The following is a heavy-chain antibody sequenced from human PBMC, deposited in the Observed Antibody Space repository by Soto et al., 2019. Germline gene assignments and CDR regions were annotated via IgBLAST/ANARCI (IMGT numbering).Heavy chain of an antibody. D-gene: IGHD4-17*01. CDR2: TYYRSKWYN. CDR3: ARSPTVTTLYYYYYMDV. J-gene: IGHJ6*03. V-gene: IGHV6-1*01. Sequence: SQTLSLTCAISGDSVSSNSAAWNWIRQSPSRGLEWLGRTYYRSKWYNDYAVSVKSRITINPDTSKNQFSPQLNSVTPEDTAVYYCARSPTVTTLYYYYYMDVWGKGTTVTVSS. CDR1: GDSVSSNSAA.